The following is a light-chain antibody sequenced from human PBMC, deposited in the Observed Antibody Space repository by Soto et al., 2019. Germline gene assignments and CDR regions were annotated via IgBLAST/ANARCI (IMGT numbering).Light chain of an antibody. J-gene: IGKJ1*01. CDR3: PQYGSSPPMT. CDR2: GAS. CDR1: QSVSNDF. Sequence: EIVLTQSPGILSLSPGERATLSCRASQSVSNDFLAWYQQKPGQAPRLLIYGASTRATDVPDRFSGSGSGADFTLTISKLEPEDFAVYYCPQYGSSPPMTFCQGTKVE. V-gene: IGKV3-20*01.